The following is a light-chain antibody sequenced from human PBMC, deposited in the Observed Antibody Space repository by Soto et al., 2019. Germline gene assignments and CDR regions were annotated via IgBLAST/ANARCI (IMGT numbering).Light chain of an antibody. V-gene: IGKV1-5*01. J-gene: IGKJ1*01. CDR2: GAY. CDR3: QHHNSYSQT. Sequence: DIQMTKSPPTLSASVGDRVTLTCRASQSIRNYLAWYQQMPGKAPKLLIYGAYNLQSGVPSMFSGSGSGTEFTLTFSSLLPDDFATYFCQHHNSYSQTFGQGTKVDIK. CDR1: QSIRNY.